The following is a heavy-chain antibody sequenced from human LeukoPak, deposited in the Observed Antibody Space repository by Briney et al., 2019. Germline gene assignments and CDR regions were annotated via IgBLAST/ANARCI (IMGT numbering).Heavy chain of an antibody. Sequence: GGSLRLSCAASGFTFSSYAMSWVRQAPGKGLEWVSAISGSGGSTYYADSVKGRFTISRDNSKNTLYLQMNSLRAEDTAVYYCAKDTRRGYRSSWCWFDPWGQGTLVTVSS. V-gene: IGHV3-23*01. D-gene: IGHD6-13*01. CDR2: ISGSGGST. CDR1: GFTFSSYA. J-gene: IGHJ5*02. CDR3: AKDTRRGYRSSWCWFDP.